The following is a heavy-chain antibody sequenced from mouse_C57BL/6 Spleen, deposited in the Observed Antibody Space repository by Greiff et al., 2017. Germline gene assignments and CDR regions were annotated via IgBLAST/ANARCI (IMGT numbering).Heavy chain of an antibody. CDR3: AREGGYGSSYGY. CDR2: IYPGDGDT. D-gene: IGHD1-1*01. J-gene: IGHJ2*01. CDR1: GYAFSSYW. Sequence: VKLQQSGAELVKPGASVKISCKASGYAFSSYWMNWVKQRPGKGLEWIGQIYPGDGDTNYNGKFKGKATLTADKSSSTAYMQLSSLTSEDSAVYFCAREGGYGSSYGYWGQGTTLTVSS. V-gene: IGHV1-80*01.